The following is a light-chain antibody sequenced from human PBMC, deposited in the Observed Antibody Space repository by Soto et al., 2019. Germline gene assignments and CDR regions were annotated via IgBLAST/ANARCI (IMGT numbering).Light chain of an antibody. CDR1: QRVSSSY. Sequence: EIXXTQSPGTLSLSPGARATLSCRASQRVSSSYLAWYQQKPGQAPRLLIYGASYRATGIPDRFSASGSGPDFTLTITRLEPDDFAVYYCQQYGSSPLTFGGGTKVEIK. V-gene: IGKV3-20*01. CDR3: QQYGSSPLT. J-gene: IGKJ4*01. CDR2: GAS.